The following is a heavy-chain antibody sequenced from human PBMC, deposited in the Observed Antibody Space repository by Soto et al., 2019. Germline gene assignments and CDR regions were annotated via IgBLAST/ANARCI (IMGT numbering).Heavy chain of an antibody. J-gene: IGHJ6*03. CDR3: ATQSTMGHYYYYMDV. Sequence: GGSLRLSCAASGFTFDDYGMSWVRQAPGKGLEWVSGINWNGGSTGYADSVKGRFTISRDNAKNSLYLQMNSLRAEDTALYHCATQSTMGHYYYYMDVWGKGTTVTVSS. CDR1: GFTFDDYG. V-gene: IGHV3-20*01. D-gene: IGHD3-3*01. CDR2: INWNGGST.